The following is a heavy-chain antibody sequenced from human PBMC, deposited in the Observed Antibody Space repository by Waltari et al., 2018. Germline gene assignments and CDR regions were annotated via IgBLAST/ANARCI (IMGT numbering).Heavy chain of an antibody. CDR1: GVSFITYV. V-gene: IGHV3-30-3*01. J-gene: IGHJ3*01. CDR2: MAIDGSNFK. CDR3: AREGDSSGFAGAFDV. D-gene: IGHD3-22*01. Sequence: QEQLVESGGGVVQPGRSRSLSCAASGVSFITYVLLWGRQAPGKGLEWVAVMAIDGSNFKQYADSVKGRFTISRDNSKYTLYLQMNSLRDEDTAVYYCAREGDSSGFAGAFDVWGQGTMVTVSS.